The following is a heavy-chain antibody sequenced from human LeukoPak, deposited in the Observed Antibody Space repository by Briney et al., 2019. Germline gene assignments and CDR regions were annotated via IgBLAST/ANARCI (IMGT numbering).Heavy chain of an antibody. J-gene: IGHJ4*02. CDR1: GGSISSGDYY. CDR3: ARDPGYSYGQSYFDS. CDR2: IYHSGST. D-gene: IGHD5-18*01. Sequence: PSETLSLTCTVSGGSISSGDYYWSWIRQPPGKGLEWIGYIYHSGSTYYNPSLKGRLTISVDTSKNQFSLRLSSVTAADTAVYYCARDPGYSYGQSYFDSWGQGTLVTVSS. V-gene: IGHV4-30-4*01.